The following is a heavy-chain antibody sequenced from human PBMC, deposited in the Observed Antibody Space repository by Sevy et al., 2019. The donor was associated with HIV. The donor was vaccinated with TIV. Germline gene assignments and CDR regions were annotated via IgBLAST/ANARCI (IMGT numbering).Heavy chain of an antibody. CDR3: ARGPHYYYDSTSFFEY. Sequence: GGSLRLSCTASGFTFTSYEMNWVRQAPGKGLEWVSSIISSAKSIHYADSVKGRFTVSRDNAKNSLFLQMNSLRAEDTAIYYCARGPHYYYDSTSFFEYWGQGTLVTVSS. CDR1: GFTFTSYE. D-gene: IGHD3-22*01. V-gene: IGHV3-48*03. J-gene: IGHJ4*02. CDR2: IISSAKSI.